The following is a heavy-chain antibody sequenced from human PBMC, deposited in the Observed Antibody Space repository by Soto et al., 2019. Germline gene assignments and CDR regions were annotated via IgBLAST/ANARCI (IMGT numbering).Heavy chain of an antibody. J-gene: IGHJ6*02. D-gene: IGHD5-18*01. Sequence: SETLSLTCAVSGGSISSSNWWSWVRQPPGKGLEWIGEIYHSGSTNYNPSLKSRVTISVDKSKNQFSLKLSSVTAADTAVYYCARDSVDTAMVTRNYYYYYGMDVWGQGTTVTVS. V-gene: IGHV4-4*02. CDR3: ARDSVDTAMVTRNYYYYYGMDV. CDR1: GGSISSSNW. CDR2: IYHSGST.